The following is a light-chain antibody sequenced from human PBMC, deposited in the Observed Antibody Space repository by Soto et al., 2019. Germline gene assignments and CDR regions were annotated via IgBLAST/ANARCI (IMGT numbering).Light chain of an antibody. J-gene: IGKJ5*01. Sequence: EIVMTQSPATLSVSPGERATLSCRASQSVSSNLAWYQKKPGQAPRLLIYGASSRATGIPARFSGSGSGTEFTLTISSLHTEDFAVYYCQQYKNWSPITFGQGTRLEIK. CDR1: QSVSSN. CDR3: QQYKNWSPIT. V-gene: IGKV3-15*01. CDR2: GAS.